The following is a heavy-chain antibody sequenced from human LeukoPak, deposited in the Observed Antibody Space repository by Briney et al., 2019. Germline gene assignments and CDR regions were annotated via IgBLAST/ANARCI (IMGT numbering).Heavy chain of an antibody. CDR3: ARGPPRKKYYYDSSGYADY. CDR1: GYTFTSYD. D-gene: IGHD3-22*01. Sequence: ASVKVSFKASGYTFTSYDINWVRQATGQGLEWMGWMSPNSGNTGYAQKFQGRVTMTRNTSISTAYMELSSLRSEDTAVYYCARGPPRKKYYYDSSGYADYWGQGTLVTVSS. V-gene: IGHV1-8*01. CDR2: MSPNSGNT. J-gene: IGHJ4*02.